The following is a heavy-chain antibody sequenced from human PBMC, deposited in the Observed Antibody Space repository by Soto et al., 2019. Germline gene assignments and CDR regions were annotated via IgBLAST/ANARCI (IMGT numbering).Heavy chain of an antibody. CDR3: AREYGMDV. J-gene: IGHJ6*02. CDR2: ISGYNHNT. CDR1: GYSFNTYA. V-gene: IGHV1-18*01. Sequence: QVQLVQSGAEVKKPGASVKVSCKASGYSFNTYAISWVRQAPGQGLEWMGWISGYNHNTNYVGKFQGRVTVTADRSTSTAYMELRSLTSNDTAVYYCAREYGMDVWGQGTPVTVS.